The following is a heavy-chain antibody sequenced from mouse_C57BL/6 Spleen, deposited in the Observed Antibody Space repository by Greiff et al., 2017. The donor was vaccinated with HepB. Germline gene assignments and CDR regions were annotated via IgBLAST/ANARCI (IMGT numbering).Heavy chain of an antibody. CDR2: IWRGGST. CDR1: GLSLTSYG. D-gene: IGHD2-5*01. CDR3: AKESYSNYPYYFDY. V-gene: IGHV2-5*01. Sequence: QVQLQQSGPGLVQPSQSLSITCTVSGLSLTSYGVHWVRQSPGKGLEWLGVIWRGGSTDYNAAFMSRLSITKDNSKSQVFFKMNSLQADDTAIYYCAKESYSNYPYYFDYWGQGTTLTVSS. J-gene: IGHJ2*01.